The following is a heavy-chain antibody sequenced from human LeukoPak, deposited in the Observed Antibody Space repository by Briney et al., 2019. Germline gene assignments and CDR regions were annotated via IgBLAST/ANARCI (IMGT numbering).Heavy chain of an antibody. V-gene: IGHV4-34*01. D-gene: IGHD2-2*01. J-gene: IGHJ4*02. Sequence: SETLSLTCAVYGGSFSGYYWSWIRQPPGKGLEWIGEINHSGSTNYNPSLKSRVTISVDTSKNQFSLKLSSVTAADTAVYYCARGPDIVVVPAAQIPFDYWGQGTLVTVSS. CDR3: ARGPDIVVVPAAQIPFDY. CDR1: GGSFSGYY. CDR2: INHSGST.